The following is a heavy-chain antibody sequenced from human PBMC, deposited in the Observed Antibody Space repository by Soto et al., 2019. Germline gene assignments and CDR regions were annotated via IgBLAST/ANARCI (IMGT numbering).Heavy chain of an antibody. CDR3: AKRISSSWYSLGTLDY. CDR2: ISGSGGST. J-gene: IGHJ4*02. CDR1: GFTFSSYA. Sequence: LRLSCAASGFTFSSYAMSWVRQAPGKGLEWVSAISGSGGSTYYADSVKGRFTISRDNSKNTLYLQMNSLRAEDTAVYYCAKRISSSWYSLGTLDYRGQGTLVTVSS. D-gene: IGHD6-13*01. V-gene: IGHV3-23*01.